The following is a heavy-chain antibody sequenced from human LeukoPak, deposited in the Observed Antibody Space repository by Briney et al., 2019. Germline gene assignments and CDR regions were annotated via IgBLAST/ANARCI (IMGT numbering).Heavy chain of an antibody. J-gene: IGHJ5*02. CDR2: ISYDGSNK. CDR3: AKDGYDFWSGYTKRHVNNWFDP. Sequence: GGSLRLSCAASGFTFSSYGMHWVRQAPGKGREWVAVISYDGSNKYYADSVKGRFTISRDNSKNTLYLQMNSLRAEDTAVYYCAKDGYDFWSGYTKRHVNNWFDPWGQGTLVTVSS. CDR1: GFTFSSYG. V-gene: IGHV3-30*18. D-gene: IGHD3-3*01.